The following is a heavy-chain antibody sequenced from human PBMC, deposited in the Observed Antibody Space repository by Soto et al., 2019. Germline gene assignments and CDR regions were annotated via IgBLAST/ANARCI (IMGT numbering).Heavy chain of an antibody. CDR1: GYTFTSCA. D-gene: IGHD3-10*01. J-gene: IGHJ6*02. V-gene: IGHV1-3*01. CDR2: INAGNGNT. CDR3: ARDSWPYYYGSGSYMTPTYYYGMDV. Sequence: GASVKVSCKASGYTFTSCAMHWVRQAPGQRLEWMGWINAGNGNTKYSQKFQGRVTITRDTSASTAYMELSSLRSEDTAVYYCARDSWPYYYGSGSYMTPTYYYGMDVWGQGTTVTVSS.